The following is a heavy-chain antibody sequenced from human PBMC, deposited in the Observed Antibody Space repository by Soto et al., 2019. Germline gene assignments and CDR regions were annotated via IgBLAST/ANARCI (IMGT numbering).Heavy chain of an antibody. V-gene: IGHV4-31*03. CDR3: ARGVFMVRGVIRWCSRRHWFDP. J-gene: IGHJ5*02. Sequence: PSETLSLTCTVSGGSISSGGYYWSWIRQHPGKGLEWIGYIYYSGSTYYNPSLKSRVTISVDTSKNQFSLKLSSVTAADTAVYYCARGVFMVRGVIRWCSRRHWFDPWGQGTLVTVSS. CDR1: GGSISSGGYY. D-gene: IGHD3-10*01. CDR2: IYYSGST.